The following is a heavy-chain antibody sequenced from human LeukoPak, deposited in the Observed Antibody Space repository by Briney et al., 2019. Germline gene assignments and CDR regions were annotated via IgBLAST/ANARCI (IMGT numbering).Heavy chain of an antibody. J-gene: IGHJ6*02. CDR3: AKDRLFGSGLNGPHYYYGMDV. Sequence: GGSLRLSCAASDFSFSNYGMHWVRQAPGKGLEWVAVILYDGNNKHYAESVKGRFTISRDDSNNMLYLQMNSLRPEDTAVYYCAKDRLFGSGLNGPHYYYGMDVWGQGTPVTVSS. D-gene: IGHD1-26*01. CDR2: ILYDGNNK. CDR1: DFSFSNYG. V-gene: IGHV3-30*18.